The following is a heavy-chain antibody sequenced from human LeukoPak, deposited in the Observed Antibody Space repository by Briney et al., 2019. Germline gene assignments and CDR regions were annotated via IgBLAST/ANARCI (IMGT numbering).Heavy chain of an antibody. CDR1: GGSINNYY. CDR2: IYTRGGT. CDR3: AASNGDIVVENWFDP. D-gene: IGHD2-2*01. J-gene: IGHJ5*02. Sequence: SETLSLTCTVSGGSINNYYWSWIRQPAGKGLEWIGRIYTRGGTNYNPSLKSRVTMSVDTSKNQFSLKLSSVTAADTAVYYCAASNGDIVVENWFDPWGQGTLVTVSS. V-gene: IGHV4-4*07.